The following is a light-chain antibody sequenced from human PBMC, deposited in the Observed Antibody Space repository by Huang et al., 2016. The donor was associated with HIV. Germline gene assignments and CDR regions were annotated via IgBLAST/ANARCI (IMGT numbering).Light chain of an antibody. CDR3: HQYGSPPFT. CDR2: GAS. Sequence: PGTLSLSPGERATLSCRASQSVTSNYLAWYLQKPGQAPTFLIYGASSRATDIPDRFSGSGSGTDFTLTISRLEPEDFAVYYCHQYGSPPFTFGPGTKVDIK. CDR1: QSVTSNY. J-gene: IGKJ3*01. V-gene: IGKV3-20*01.